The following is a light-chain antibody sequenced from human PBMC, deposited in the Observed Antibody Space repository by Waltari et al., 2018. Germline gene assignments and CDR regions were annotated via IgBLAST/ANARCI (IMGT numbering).Light chain of an antibody. J-gene: IGKJ4*01. V-gene: IGKV3-20*01. CDR2: DAS. CDR3: QQYGSSPFT. CDR1: ESVSSSY. Sequence: EIVLTQSPGTLSLSPGERATLSCRASESVSSSYLAWYQQKPGQAPRLLIYDASNRATGFPDRFSGSGSGTDFTLTISRLEPEDFAVYYCQQYGSSPFTFGGGTKVEIK.